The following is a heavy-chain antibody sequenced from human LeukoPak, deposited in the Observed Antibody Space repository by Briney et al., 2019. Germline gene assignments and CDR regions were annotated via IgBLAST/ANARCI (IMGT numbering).Heavy chain of an antibody. CDR3: ARGGYSYPNWFDP. J-gene: IGHJ5*02. V-gene: IGHV4-59*01. Sequence: PSETLSLTCTVSGGSINNYYWSWIRQPPGKGLEWIGCIHYSGTTKYNSSLRSRVTISVDTSKNQFSLNLTSVTAADTAVYYCARGGYSYPNWFDPWGQGTLVTVSS. CDR2: IHYSGTT. D-gene: IGHD5-18*01. CDR1: GGSINNYY.